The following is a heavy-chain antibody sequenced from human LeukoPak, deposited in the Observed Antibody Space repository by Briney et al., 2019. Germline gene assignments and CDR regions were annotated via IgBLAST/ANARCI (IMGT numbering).Heavy chain of an antibody. CDR3: ASQRLELWFGELRQEFDY. D-gene: IGHD3-10*01. Sequence: KPSETLSLTCAVSGCSISSGYYWGWIRQPPGKGLEWIGSIYHSGSTYYNPSLKSRVTISVDTSKNQFSLKLCSVTAADTAVYYCASQRLELWFGELRQEFDYWGQGTLVTVSS. V-gene: IGHV4-38-2*01. CDR2: IYHSGST. J-gene: IGHJ4*02. CDR1: GCSISSGYY.